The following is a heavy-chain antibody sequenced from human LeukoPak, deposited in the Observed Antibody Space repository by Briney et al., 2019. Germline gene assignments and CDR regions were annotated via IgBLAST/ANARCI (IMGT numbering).Heavy chain of an antibody. CDR3: AKDCGGTKWELGRDYFDY. Sequence: PGGSLRLSCAASGFTFSTYGMHWVREAPGKGLKWVAVISYDGSNKFYAESVKGRFTISRDDSKNTLYLQMNSLRAEDTAVYYCAKDCGGTKWELGRDYFDYWGQGALVTVSS. J-gene: IGHJ4*02. CDR1: GFTFSTYG. CDR2: ISYDGSNK. V-gene: IGHV3-30*18. D-gene: IGHD1-26*01.